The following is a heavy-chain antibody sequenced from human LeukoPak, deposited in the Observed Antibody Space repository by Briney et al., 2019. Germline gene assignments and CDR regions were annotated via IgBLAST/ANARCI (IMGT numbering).Heavy chain of an antibody. D-gene: IGHD6-19*01. Sequence: SGPTLVNPTQTLTLTCTFSGFSPSTSGMCVSWIRQPPGKALEWLALIDWDDDKYYSTSLKTRLTISKDTSKNQVVLTMTNMDPVDTATYYCARTPSRYSSGPIGAFDIWGQGTMVTVSS. CDR2: IDWDDDK. CDR3: ARTPSRYSSGPIGAFDI. V-gene: IGHV2-70*01. J-gene: IGHJ3*02. CDR1: GFSPSTSGMC.